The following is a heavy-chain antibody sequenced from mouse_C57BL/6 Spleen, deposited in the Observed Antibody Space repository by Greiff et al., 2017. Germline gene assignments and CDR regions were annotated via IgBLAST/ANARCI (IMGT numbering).Heavy chain of an antibody. J-gene: IGHJ1*03. CDR2: ISSSGST. Sequence: EVKLMESGPGLAKPSQTLSLTCSVTGYSITSDYWNWIRKFPGNKLEYMGYISSSGSTYYNPSLNSRISITRDTSKNQYYLQLNSVTTEDTATYYCARWNTTFDWYFDVWGTGTTVTVSS. CDR3: ARWNTTFDWYFDV. CDR1: GYSITSDY. D-gene: IGHD1-1*01. V-gene: IGHV3-8*01.